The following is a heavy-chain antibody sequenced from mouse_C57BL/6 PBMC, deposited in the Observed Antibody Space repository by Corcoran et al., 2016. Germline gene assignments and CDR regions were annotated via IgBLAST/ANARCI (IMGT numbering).Heavy chain of an antibody. V-gene: IGHV1-26*01. D-gene: IGHD1-1*01. J-gene: IGHJ2*01. CDR1: GYTFTDDY. CDR2: INPNNGGT. CDR3: ARWGDSYGSSLYYFDY. Sequence: EVQLPQSGPELVKPGASVKISCKASGYTFTDDYMNWVKQSHGKSLEWIGDINPNNGGTSYNQKFKCKATLAVDKSSSTAYMELSSLTSEDSAVYYCARWGDSYGSSLYYFDYWGQGTTLTVSS.